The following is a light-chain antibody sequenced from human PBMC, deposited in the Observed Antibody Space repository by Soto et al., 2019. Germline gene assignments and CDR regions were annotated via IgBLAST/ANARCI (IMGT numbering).Light chain of an antibody. CDR1: SSDVGGYTF. J-gene: IGLJ1*01. CDR3: SSYTSNSSPYV. CDR2: EVS. Sequence: QSARTQPASVSGSPGQSITISCTGTSSDVGGYTFVSWYQQHPGKAPKLMIYEVSNRPSGVSNRFSGSKSGNTASLTISGLQAEDEADYYCSSYTSNSSPYVFGTGTKVTVL. V-gene: IGLV2-14*01.